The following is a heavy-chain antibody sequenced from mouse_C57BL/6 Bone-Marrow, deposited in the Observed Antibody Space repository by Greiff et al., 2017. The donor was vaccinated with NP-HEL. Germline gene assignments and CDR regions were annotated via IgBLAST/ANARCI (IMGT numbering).Heavy chain of an antibody. V-gene: IGHV1-75*01. Sequence: QVQLQQSGPELVKPGASVKISCKASGYTFTDYYINWVKQRPGQGLEWIGWIFPGSGSTYYNEKFKGKATLTVDKSSSTAYMLLNSLTSEDSAVYFCARRLLLWFAYWGQGTLVTVSA. D-gene: IGHD1-1*01. CDR2: IFPGSGST. J-gene: IGHJ3*01. CDR1: GYTFTDYY. CDR3: ARRLLLWFAY.